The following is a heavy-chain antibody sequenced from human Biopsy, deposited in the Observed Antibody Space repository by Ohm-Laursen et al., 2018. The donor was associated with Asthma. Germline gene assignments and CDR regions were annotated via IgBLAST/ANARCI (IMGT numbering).Heavy chain of an antibody. V-gene: IGHV1-3*04. CDR3: ARTYYDFLTGQVKDVFGV. D-gene: IGHD3-9*01. CDR1: GYNSISFA. CDR2: VNTGNGDT. Sequence: ASVKVSCNASGYNSISFAIHWVRQAPGQRLEWMGWVNTGNGDTKYSQKFQGRVTITRDTSASTAYMELRSPRSEDTATYYCARTYYDFLTGQVKDVFGVWGQGTMVTVSS. J-gene: IGHJ3*01.